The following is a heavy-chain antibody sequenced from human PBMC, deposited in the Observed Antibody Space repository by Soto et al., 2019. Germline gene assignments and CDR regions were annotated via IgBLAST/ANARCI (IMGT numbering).Heavy chain of an antibody. Sequence: VQLWDSGGGLVQPGGSLRLSCAASGFSFSSSAMRWVRQAPGKRLEWVSTFRESGGTTHYADPVTGRFTISRDTSNNILFLQLNSLRAEDTAIYYCTKASHRAIISPTHAYWGQGTLVTVS. D-gene: IGHD2-2*01. CDR2: FRESGGTT. V-gene: IGHV3-23*01. CDR3: TKASHRAIISPTHAY. CDR1: GFSFSSSA. J-gene: IGHJ4*02.